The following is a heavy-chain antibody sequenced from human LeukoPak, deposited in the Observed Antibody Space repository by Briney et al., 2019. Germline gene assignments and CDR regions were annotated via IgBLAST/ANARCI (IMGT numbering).Heavy chain of an antibody. CDR1: GFTFSTYS. J-gene: IGHJ4*02. Sequence: PGGSLRLSCTASGFTFSTYSMNWVRQAPGKAPEWVSCISSSSSYIYYADSVKGRFAISRDNGKNSLFLQMNSLRVEDTAVYYCARDLGLWSNSYHSPGSIDYWGQGTLVTVSS. CDR3: ARDLGLWSNSYHSPGSIDY. CDR2: ISSSSSYI. V-gene: IGHV3-21*01. D-gene: IGHD2-21*01.